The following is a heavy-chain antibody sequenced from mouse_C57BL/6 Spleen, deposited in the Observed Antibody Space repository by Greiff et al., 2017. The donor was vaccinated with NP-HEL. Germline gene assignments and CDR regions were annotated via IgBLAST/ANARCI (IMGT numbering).Heavy chain of an antibody. D-gene: IGHD1-1*01. V-gene: IGHV1-7*01. Sequence: VQGVESGAELAKPGASVKLSCKASGYTFTSYWMHWVKQRPGQGLEWIGYINSSSGYTKYNQKFKDKATLTADKSSSTAYMQLSSLTYEDSAVYYCASWDSSGYFDVWGTGTTVTVSS. CDR1: GYTFTSYW. CDR3: ASWDSSGYFDV. J-gene: IGHJ1*03. CDR2: INSSSGYT.